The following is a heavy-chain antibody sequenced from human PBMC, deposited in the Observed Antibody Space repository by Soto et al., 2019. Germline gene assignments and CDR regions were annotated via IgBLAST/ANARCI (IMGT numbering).Heavy chain of an antibody. CDR3: ARDVARGGNFDY. D-gene: IGHD3-16*01. CDR2: IYYSGST. J-gene: IGHJ4*02. Sequence: QVQLQESGPGLVKPSQTLSLTCTVSGGSISSGGYYWSWIRQHPGKGLEWIGYIYYSGSTYYNPPLKSRVTIAVDRSKTQLSLKLSSVTAADTAVYYCARDVARGGNFDYWGQGTLVTVSS. CDR1: GGSISSGGYY. V-gene: IGHV4-31*03.